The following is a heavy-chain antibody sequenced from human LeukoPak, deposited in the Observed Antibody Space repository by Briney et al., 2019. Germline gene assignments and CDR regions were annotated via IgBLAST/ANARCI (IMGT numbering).Heavy chain of an antibody. J-gene: IGHJ4*02. D-gene: IGHD1-26*01. CDR2: ISAYNGNT. V-gene: IGHV1-18*01. CDR3: ARGAIVGAKSPSAVGY. Sequence: ASVKVSCKASGYTFTSYGISWVRQAPGQGLEWMGWISAYNGNTNYAQKLQGRVTMTTDTSTSIAYMELRSLRSDDTAVYYCARGAIVGAKSPSAVGYWGQGTLVTVSS. CDR1: GYTFTSYG.